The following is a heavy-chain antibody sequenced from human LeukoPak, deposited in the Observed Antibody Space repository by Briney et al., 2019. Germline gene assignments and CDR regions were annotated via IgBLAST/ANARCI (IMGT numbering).Heavy chain of an antibody. CDR2: INQSGRT. V-gene: IGHV4-34*01. Sequence: SETLSLTCSVYGEPFNNFYWSWIRQPPGKGLEWIGEINQSGRTNYNPSLKSRVAMSIDMSKKQFSLKLDSVTAADTALYYCASSDPRLLWPVGYWGQGTLVTVSS. CDR3: ASSDPRLLWPVGY. D-gene: IGHD2/OR15-2a*01. J-gene: IGHJ4*02. CDR1: GEPFNNFY.